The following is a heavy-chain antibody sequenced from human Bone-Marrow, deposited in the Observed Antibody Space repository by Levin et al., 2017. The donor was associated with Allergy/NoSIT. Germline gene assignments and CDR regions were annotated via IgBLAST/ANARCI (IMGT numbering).Heavy chain of an antibody. CDR2: IYSGGST. Sequence: PGGSLRLSCAASGFTVSNNYMKWVRQAPGKGLEWVSLIYSGGSTYYADSVRGRFTISRDNSKNTLYLQMNSLRVEDTAVYYCAGNGCGGGSCGYWGQGTLVTVSS. D-gene: IGHD2-15*01. CDR3: AGNGCGGGSCGY. CDR1: GFTVSNNY. J-gene: IGHJ4*02. V-gene: IGHV3-66*01.